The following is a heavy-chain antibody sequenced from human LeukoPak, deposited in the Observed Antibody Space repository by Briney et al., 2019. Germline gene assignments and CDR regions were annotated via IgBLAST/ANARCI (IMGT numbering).Heavy chain of an antibody. J-gene: IGHJ4*02. CDR1: GYTFTGYY. CDR3: AIWSVAGTGTVY. V-gene: IGHV1-3*01. Sequence: GASVKVSCKASGYTFTGYYMHWVRQAPGQRLEWMGWINAGNGNTKYSQKFQGRVTITRDTSASTAYMELSSLRSEDTAVYYCAIWSVAGTGTVYWGQGTLVTVSS. CDR2: INAGNGNT. D-gene: IGHD6-19*01.